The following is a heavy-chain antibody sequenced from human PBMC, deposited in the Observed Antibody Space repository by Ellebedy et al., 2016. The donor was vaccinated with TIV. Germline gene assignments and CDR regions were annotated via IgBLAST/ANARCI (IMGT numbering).Heavy chain of an antibody. CDR1: GFTFSSYW. CDR2: IKQDGSEK. D-gene: IGHD3-22*01. CDR3: ARVYDSIEY. V-gene: IGHV3-7*01. Sequence: GESLKISCAASGFTFSSYWMSWVRQAPGKGLEWVANIKQDGSEKYYVDSVKGRFTISRDNAKNSLYRQMNSLRAEDTAVYYCARVYDSIEYWGQGTLVTVSS. J-gene: IGHJ4*02.